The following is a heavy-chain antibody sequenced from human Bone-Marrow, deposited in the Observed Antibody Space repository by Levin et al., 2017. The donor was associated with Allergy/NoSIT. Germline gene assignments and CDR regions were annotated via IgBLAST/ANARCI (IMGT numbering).Heavy chain of an antibody. CDR1: GFTFSSYG. CDR3: ARDDADGHPLGY. CDR2: IWYDGSNE. Sequence: GGSLRLSCAASGFTFSSYGMHWVRQAPGKGLECVAVIWYDGSNEYYIDSVKGRFTISRDNSKDTLYLEMTSLRAEDTAIYYCARDDADGHPLGYWGRGTLVTVSS. J-gene: IGHJ4*02. V-gene: IGHV3-33*01.